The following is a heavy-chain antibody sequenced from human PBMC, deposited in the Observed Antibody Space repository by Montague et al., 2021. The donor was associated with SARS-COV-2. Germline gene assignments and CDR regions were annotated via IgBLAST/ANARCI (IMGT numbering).Heavy chain of an antibody. CDR2: IIPLVGIT. CDR1: GGTFSNYA. V-gene: IGHV1-69*04. Sequence: SVKVTCKVSGGTFSNYAINWVRQGSGQGLGWVGRIIPLVGITNSAQKFQDRISITADTSTNTAYMELSSLTSDDTAVYYCAGTYYYGSGSRRTTDYVMDGWGQGTTVTVSS. CDR3: AGTYYYGSGSRRTTDYVMDG. J-gene: IGHJ6*02. D-gene: IGHD3-10*01.